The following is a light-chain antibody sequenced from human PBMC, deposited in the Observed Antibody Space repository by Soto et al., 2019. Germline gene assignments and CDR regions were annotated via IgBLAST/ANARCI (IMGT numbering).Light chain of an antibody. CDR2: EVS. J-gene: IGLJ1*01. Sequence: QSALTQPASVSGSPGQSITISCIGTSSDVGSYNLVSWYQQHPGKAPKVLIYEVSERPSGVSNRFSGSKSGNTASLTISGLQAEDEADYYCFSHRGGDSHVFGTGTKLTVL. CDR3: FSHRGGDSHV. V-gene: IGLV2-23*02. CDR1: SSDVGSYNL.